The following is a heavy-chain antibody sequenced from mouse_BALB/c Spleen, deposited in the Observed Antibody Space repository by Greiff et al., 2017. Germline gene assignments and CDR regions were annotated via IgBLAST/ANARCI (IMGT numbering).Heavy chain of an antibody. J-gene: IGHJ3*01. Sequence: EVMLVESGGGLVQPGGSRKLSCAASGFTFSSFGMHWVRQAPEKGLEWVAYISSGSSTIYYADTVKGRFTISRDNPKNTLFLQMTSLRSEDTAMYYCAGGSSFVGFAYWGQGTLVTVSA. CDR2: ISSGSSTI. V-gene: IGHV5-17*02. CDR3: AGGSSFVGFAY. D-gene: IGHD1-1*01. CDR1: GFTFSSFG.